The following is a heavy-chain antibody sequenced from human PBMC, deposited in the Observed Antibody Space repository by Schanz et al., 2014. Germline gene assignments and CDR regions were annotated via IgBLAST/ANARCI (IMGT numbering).Heavy chain of an antibody. D-gene: IGHD1-1*01. CDR1: GGSISSATYY. CDR3: ARDTTWRLDL. CDR2: VFPNGIT. Sequence: QVQLQESGPGLVKPSQTLSLTCTVSGGSISSATYYWSWIRQPAGKALEWVGRVFPNGITNYNPSLKSRDPISLDASKNQFSLPLTSLPAADTAVYYCARDTTWRLDLWGRGTLVTVST. V-gene: IGHV4-61*02. J-gene: IGHJ2*01.